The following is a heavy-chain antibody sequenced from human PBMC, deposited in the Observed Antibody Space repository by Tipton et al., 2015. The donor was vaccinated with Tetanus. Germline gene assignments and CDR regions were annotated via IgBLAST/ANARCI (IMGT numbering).Heavy chain of an antibody. CDR3: ARGAIRYQLLYWFDP. CDR1: GGSFSGYY. Sequence: GLVKPSETLSLTCAVYGGSFSGYYWSWIRQPPGKGLEWIGEINHSGSTNYNPSLKSRVTISVDTSKNQFSLKLSSVTAADTAVYYCARGAIRYQLLYWFDPWGQGTLVTVSS. V-gene: IGHV4-34*01. D-gene: IGHD2-2*01. CDR2: INHSGST. J-gene: IGHJ5*02.